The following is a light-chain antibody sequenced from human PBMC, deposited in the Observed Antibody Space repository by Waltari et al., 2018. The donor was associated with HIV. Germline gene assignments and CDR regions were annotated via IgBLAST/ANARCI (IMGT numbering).Light chain of an antibody. V-gene: IGLV2-14*01. CDR3: CSYTAIHTLI. CDR2: GVY. J-gene: IGLJ2*01. Sequence: QSALTQPASVSGSPGQSITISCAGTTRDIGIFDSVSWYQHHPGRAPQLMIFGVYSRPSGVSSRFSGSKSGNTASLTISGLQAEDEANYYCCSYTAIHTLIFGGGTKLTVL. CDR1: TRDIGIFDS.